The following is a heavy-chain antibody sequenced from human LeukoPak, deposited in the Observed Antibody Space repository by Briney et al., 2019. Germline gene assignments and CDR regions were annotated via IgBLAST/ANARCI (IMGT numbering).Heavy chain of an antibody. J-gene: IGHJ4*02. CDR3: ARVEGPSIFGVVDY. CDR1: GYTFTGYY. Sequence: ASVKVSCKASGYTFTGYYMHWVRQAPGQGLEWMGWSSVYKGDTNYAQKLQGRVTMTTDTSTSTAYMELRSLRSDDTAVYFCARVEGPSIFGVVDYWGQGTLVTVSS. V-gene: IGHV1-18*04. D-gene: IGHD3-3*01. CDR2: SSVYKGDT.